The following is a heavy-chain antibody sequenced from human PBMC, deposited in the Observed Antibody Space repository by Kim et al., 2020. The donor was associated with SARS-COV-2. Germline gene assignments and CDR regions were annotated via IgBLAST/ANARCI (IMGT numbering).Heavy chain of an antibody. J-gene: IGHJ1*01. Sequence: GGSLRLSCAASGFTFSNYGMSWVRQAPGKGLVWVSSINNNGCSTSHTDSVEGRFIMSRDNAKNTLYLHVNSLRAEDTAVYYCTKFNRNAAVVTEY. CDR3: TKFNRNAAVVTEY. D-gene: IGHD2-15*01. V-gene: IGHV3-74*01. CDR2: INNNGCST. CDR1: GFTFSNYG.